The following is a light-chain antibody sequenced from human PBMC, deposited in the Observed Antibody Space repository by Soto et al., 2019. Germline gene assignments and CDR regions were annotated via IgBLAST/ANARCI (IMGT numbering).Light chain of an antibody. Sequence: DIVMTQSPLSLPVTPGEPASISCRSSQSLLHSNGYNYVDWYVHKPGQSPQLLIYLCSNRASGVPERFSGSGSGTDFTLRISRVEAEDVGVYYCMQGLQIPRTIGPGTKVEIK. CDR3: MQGLQIPRT. CDR1: QSLLHSNGYNY. V-gene: IGKV2-28*01. CDR2: LCS. J-gene: IGKJ3*01.